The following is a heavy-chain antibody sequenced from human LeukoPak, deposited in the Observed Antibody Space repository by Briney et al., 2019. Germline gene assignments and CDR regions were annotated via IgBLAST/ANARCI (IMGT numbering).Heavy chain of an antibody. CDR2: ISSDGDST. CDR1: GFTFSSYM. J-gene: IGHJ4*02. D-gene: IGHD2-15*01. CDR3: ARYCSGSISYSGVDY. V-gene: IGHV3-23*01. Sequence: GGSLRLSCAASGFTFSSYMMTWVRQAPGKGLEWVSTISSDGDSTYYADSVKGRFTISRDNSKNTLYLQMSSLRAEDTAVYYCARYCSGSISYSGVDYWGQGTLVPVSS.